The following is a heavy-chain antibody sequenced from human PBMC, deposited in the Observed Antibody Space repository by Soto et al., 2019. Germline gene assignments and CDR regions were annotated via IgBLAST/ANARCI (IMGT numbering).Heavy chain of an antibody. CDR2: ISYDGSKK. Sequence: QVQLVESGGGVVQPGGSLRLSCAASGFSFSSYGMYWVRQAPGKGLEWVALISYDGSKKYYADSVKGRFTISRDNSKNKKKLPMDSLRAEDTAVYSCAKDVEMATKSHYYGMDVWGQGTTVTVSS. CDR3: AKDVEMATKSHYYGMDV. CDR1: GFSFSSYG. V-gene: IGHV3-30*18. J-gene: IGHJ6*02.